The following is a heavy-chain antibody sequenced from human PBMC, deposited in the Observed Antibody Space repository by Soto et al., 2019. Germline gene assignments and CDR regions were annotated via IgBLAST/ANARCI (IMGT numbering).Heavy chain of an antibody. CDR3: ARGRLQGDY. CDR1: GGSISSYY. J-gene: IGHJ4*02. CDR2: IYYSGST. Sequence: SETLSLTCTVSGGSISSYYWTWIRQPPGKGLEWIGYIYYSGSTSYNPSLKSRVTISVDTSKNQFSLKLSSVTAADTAVYYCARGRLQGDYWGQGTLVTVSS. V-gene: IGHV4-59*01. D-gene: IGHD6-25*01.